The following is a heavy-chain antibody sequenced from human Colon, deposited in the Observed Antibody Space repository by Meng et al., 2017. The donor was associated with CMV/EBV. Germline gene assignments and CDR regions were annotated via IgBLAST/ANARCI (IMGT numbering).Heavy chain of an antibody. CDR1: GFRFDDYS. Sequence: GGSLRLSCAASGFRFDDYSMNWVRQVPGKGLEWLSGINWNGGSTWSADSVKGRFTISRDNAKNSLYLQMNSLRAEDTAVYYCARDPFIKAFDIWGQGTMVTVSS. CDR3: ARDPFIKAFDI. CDR2: INWNGGST. J-gene: IGHJ3*02. V-gene: IGHV3-20*04.